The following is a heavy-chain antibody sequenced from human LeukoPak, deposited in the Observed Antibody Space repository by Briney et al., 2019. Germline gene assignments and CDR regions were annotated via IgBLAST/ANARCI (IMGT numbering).Heavy chain of an antibody. CDR2: MNGDGSVK. Sequence: GGSLRLSCAASGFIFSKSWMSWVSQAPGKGMEWVANMNGDGSVKCYVDSVKGRFTISRDNSRQSLYLQMSDLRAEDTAVYYCATYTHWVAGDVWGQGTTVTVSS. CDR3: ATYTHWVAGDV. J-gene: IGHJ6*02. CDR1: GFIFSKSW. V-gene: IGHV3-7*01. D-gene: IGHD3-16*01.